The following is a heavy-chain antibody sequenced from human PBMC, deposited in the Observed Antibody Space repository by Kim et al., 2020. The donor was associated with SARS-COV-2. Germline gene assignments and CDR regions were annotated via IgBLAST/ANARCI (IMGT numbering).Heavy chain of an antibody. CDR3: ARDRSEGPGYYDFWSGYYIFSYFDY. J-gene: IGHJ4*02. Sequence: GGSLRLSCAASGFTFSSYSMNWVRQAPGKGLEWVSYISSSSTIYYADSVKGRFTISRDNAKNSLYLQMNSLRDEDTAVYYCARDRSEGPGYYDFWSGYYIFSYFDYWGQGTLVTVSS. V-gene: IGHV3-48*02. CDR1: GFTFSSYS. D-gene: IGHD3-3*01. CDR2: ISSSSTI.